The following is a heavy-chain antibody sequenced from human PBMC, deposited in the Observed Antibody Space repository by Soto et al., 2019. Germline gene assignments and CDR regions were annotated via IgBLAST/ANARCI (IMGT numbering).Heavy chain of an antibody. CDR3: ARVPDR. CDR2: IYHSGST. V-gene: IGHV4-30-2*01. D-gene: IGHD2-2*01. CDR1: GGSISSGGYS. Sequence: SETLSLTCAVSGGSISSGGYSWSWIRQPPGKGLEWIGYIYHSGSTYYNPSLKGRVTISVDRSKNQFSLKLSSVTAADTAVYYCARVPDRWGQGTQVTVLL. J-gene: IGHJ5*02.